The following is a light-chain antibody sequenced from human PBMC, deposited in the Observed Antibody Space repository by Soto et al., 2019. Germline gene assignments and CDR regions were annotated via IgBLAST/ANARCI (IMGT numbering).Light chain of an antibody. J-gene: IGKJ5*01. Sequence: EVVLTQSPGTLSLSPGERATLSCRASQTVTSNYLAWYQQKPGQAPRLLIYGASSRATDIPHRFSGSGSGTDFTLTISRLEPEDFAVYYCQQYNNWPFTFGQGTRLEIK. CDR3: QQYNNWPFT. CDR2: GAS. CDR1: QTVTSNY. V-gene: IGKV3-20*01.